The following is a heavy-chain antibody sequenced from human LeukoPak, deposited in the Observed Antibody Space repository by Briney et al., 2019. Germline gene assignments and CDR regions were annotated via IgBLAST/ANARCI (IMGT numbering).Heavy chain of an antibody. Sequence: SVKVSCKASGGTVSSYAISWVRQAPGQRLEWRGRIIPFLGIANYAQKFQGRVTITADKSTSTASMELSSLRSEETAVYYCARDHAYYDILTGSFPNWFDPWGQGTLVTVSS. J-gene: IGHJ5*02. CDR3: ARDHAYYDILTGSFPNWFDP. CDR1: GGTVSSYA. CDR2: IIPFLGIA. D-gene: IGHD3-9*01. V-gene: IGHV1-69*04.